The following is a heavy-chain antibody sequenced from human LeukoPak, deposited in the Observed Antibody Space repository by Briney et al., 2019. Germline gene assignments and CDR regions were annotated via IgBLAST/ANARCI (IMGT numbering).Heavy chain of an antibody. CDR1: GGSISSYY. J-gene: IGHJ4*02. CDR3: ARSRGYFDY. D-gene: IGHD6-13*01. V-gene: IGHV4-59*01. CDR2: IYYSGST. Sequence: SETLSLTCTVSGGSISSYYWSWIRQPPGKGLEWIGYIYYSGSTNYNPSLKSRVTISLGTSKNQFSLELSSVTGADTALYYCARSRGYFDYWGQGTLVTVS.